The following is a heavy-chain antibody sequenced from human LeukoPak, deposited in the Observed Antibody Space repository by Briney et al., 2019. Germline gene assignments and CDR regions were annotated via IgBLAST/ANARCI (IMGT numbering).Heavy chain of an antibody. J-gene: IGHJ4*02. CDR1: GGSFSGYY. CDR3: ARGDPSGRPGIAFDY. D-gene: IGHD1-26*01. CDR2: INPSGRI. V-gene: IGHV4-34*01. Sequence: SETLSLTCAVYGGSFSGYYWTWIRQAPGKGLEWIGEINPSGRISYNPSFKSRLTISVDTSKNQFSLKLSSVAAADTAVYYCARGDPSGRPGIAFDYWGQGTLVTVSS.